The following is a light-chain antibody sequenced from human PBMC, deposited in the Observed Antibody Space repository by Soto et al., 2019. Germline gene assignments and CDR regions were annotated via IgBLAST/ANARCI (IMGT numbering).Light chain of an antibody. CDR2: KAS. J-gene: IGKJ1*01. Sequence: DIKMTQSPSTLSAFVGDRVTITCRASQSIVSWLAWYQQKPGKAPKLLIYKASTLQNGVPSRFSGSGFGTEFTLTISRLQPDDFATYYCQQYHSYWTFGQGTKVEIK. CDR3: QQYHSYWT. V-gene: IGKV1-5*03. CDR1: QSIVSW.